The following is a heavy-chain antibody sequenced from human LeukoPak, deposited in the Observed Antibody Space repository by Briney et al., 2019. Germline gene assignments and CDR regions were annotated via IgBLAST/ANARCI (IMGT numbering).Heavy chain of an antibody. D-gene: IGHD3-3*01. Sequence: AGGSLRLSCAASGFTFDDYGMSWVRQAPGKGLEWVCGINWNGRSTGYADSVKGQFTISRDNAKNSLYLQMNSLRAEDTALYYCARGRYDFRSVYLDYWGQGALVTVSS. CDR1: GFTFDDYG. J-gene: IGHJ4*02. V-gene: IGHV3-20*04. CDR3: ARGRYDFRSVYLDY. CDR2: INWNGRST.